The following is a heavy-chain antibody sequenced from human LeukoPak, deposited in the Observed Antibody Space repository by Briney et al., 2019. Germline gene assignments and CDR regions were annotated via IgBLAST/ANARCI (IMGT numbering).Heavy chain of an antibody. D-gene: IGHD3-22*01. Sequence: SVTVSCKASGGTSNSYAMSWVRQAPGKGLEGMGGIILTLGPTNRAQHFHDRVTLTADNSTNTAYMELTSLTSDDTAVYYCATTNDGGGYQWGDFFDFWGQGTLVTVSS. CDR2: IILTLGPT. CDR1: GGTSNSYA. V-gene: IGHV1-69*10. J-gene: IGHJ4*02. CDR3: ATTNDGGGYQWGDFFDF.